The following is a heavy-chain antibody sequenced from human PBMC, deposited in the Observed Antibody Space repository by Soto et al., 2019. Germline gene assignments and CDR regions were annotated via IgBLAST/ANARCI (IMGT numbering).Heavy chain of an antibody. D-gene: IGHD3-16*02. CDR1: GVTFSSHG. CDR3: ATSIVMPGTHYFDT. J-gene: IGHJ4*02. CDR2: ISTSRSYK. V-gene: IGHV3-21*01. Sequence: GGTLRLSCAASGVTFSSHGMNWVRQAPGKGLEWVGSISTSRSYKDYAYSVKRGFSIFGANAKYSLLLQMSSLRADATAAYYCATSIVMPGTHYFDTWGQGAQVTVSS.